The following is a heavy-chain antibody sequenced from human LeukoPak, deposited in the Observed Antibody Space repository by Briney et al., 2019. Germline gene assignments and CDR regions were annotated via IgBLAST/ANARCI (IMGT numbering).Heavy chain of an antibody. J-gene: IGHJ4*02. CDR1: GFTFSDYY. Sequence: PGGSLRLSCAASGFTFSDYYMSWIRKAPGKGLEWVSYISSSGSTIYYADSVKGRFTISRDNAKNSLYLQMNSLRAEDTAVYYCARDYYDSSGHFDYWGQGTLVTVSS. V-gene: IGHV3-11*04. CDR2: ISSSGSTI. CDR3: ARDYYDSSGHFDY. D-gene: IGHD3-22*01.